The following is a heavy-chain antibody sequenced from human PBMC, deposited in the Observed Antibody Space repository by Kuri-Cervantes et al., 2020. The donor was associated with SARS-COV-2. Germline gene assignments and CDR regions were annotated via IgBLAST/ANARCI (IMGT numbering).Heavy chain of an antibody. CDR2: IYYSGST. Sequence: GSLRLSCTVSGGSISSHYWSWIRQPPGKGLEWIGYIYYSGSTNYNPSLKRRVTISVDTSKNQFSLKLSSVTAADTAVYYCARVPGIDDYVWFDPWGQGTLVTVSS. D-gene: IGHD5-24*01. J-gene: IGHJ5*02. CDR1: GGSISSHY. V-gene: IGHV4-59*08. CDR3: ARVPGIDDYVWFDP.